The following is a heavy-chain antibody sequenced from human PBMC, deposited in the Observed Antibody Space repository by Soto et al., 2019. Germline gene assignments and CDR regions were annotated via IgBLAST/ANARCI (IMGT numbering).Heavy chain of an antibody. J-gene: IGHJ3*02. V-gene: IGHV1-18*01. D-gene: IGHD3-10*01. CDR1: GYTFTSYG. Sequence: ASVKVSCKASGYTFTSYGISWVRQAPGQGLEWMGWISAYNGNTNYAQKLQGRVTMTTDTSTSTAYMELRSLRSDDTAVYYCARDVMVRVVIITDAVDIWGQGTMVTVSS. CDR2: ISAYNGNT. CDR3: ARDVMVRVVIITDAVDI.